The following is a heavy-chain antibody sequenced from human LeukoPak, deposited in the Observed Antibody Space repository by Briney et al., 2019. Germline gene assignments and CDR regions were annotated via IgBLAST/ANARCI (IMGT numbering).Heavy chain of an antibody. CDR2: IYCGGNI. CDR3: ARGAGYNYPYYCDY. J-gene: IGHJ4*02. V-gene: IGHV3-53*01. CDR1: GFTVSSNY. D-gene: IGHD5-24*01. Sequence: PGGSLRLSCAASGFTVSSNYMYSVRQAPGKGRGWVSVIYCGGNIYYADSVKGRFTISRDNSKNTLYLQMNSLRAEDTAVYYCARGAGYNYPYYCDYWGQGTLVTVSS.